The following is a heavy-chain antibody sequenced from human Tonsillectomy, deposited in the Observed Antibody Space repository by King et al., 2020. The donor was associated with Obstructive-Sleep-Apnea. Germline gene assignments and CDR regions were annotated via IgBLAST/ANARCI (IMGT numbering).Heavy chain of an antibody. CDR3: ARGGSSGFYPNDY. D-gene: IGHD3-22*01. J-gene: IGHJ4*02. Sequence: QLVQSGAEVREPGASMKVSCKASGYTFTTYYMHWVRQAPGQGLEWMGTINPSGGSTSSAQKFQDRVIMTRDTPTSTVYMELSSLRSEDTAVYYCARGGSSGFYPNDYWGQGTLVTVSS. CDR1: GYTFTTYY. V-gene: IGHV1-46*01. CDR2: INPSGGST.